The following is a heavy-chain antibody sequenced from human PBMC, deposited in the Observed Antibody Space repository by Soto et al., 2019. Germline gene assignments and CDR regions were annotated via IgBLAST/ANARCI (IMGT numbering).Heavy chain of an antibody. J-gene: IGHJ4*02. CDR2: ISHSGST. V-gene: IGHV4-34*01. Sequence: QVQLQQWGAGLLKPSETLSLTRTVYGGSFSGNYWSWIRQPPGMGLEWIGEISHSGSTNYNPSLKSRVTISVDTSKNQFSLKLSSVTAADTAMYYCARGHLPGGNTFYYDYWGQGTLVTVSS. CDR3: ARGHLPGGNTFYYDY. CDR1: GGSFSGNY. D-gene: IGHD2-15*01.